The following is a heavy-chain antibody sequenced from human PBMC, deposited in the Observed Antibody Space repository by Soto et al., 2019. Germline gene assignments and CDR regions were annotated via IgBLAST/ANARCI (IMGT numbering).Heavy chain of an antibody. D-gene: IGHD3-9*01. CDR2: IRGDGGQT. Sequence: GGSLRLSCTASGFTFTSYGMGWVRQAPGKGLQWVSTIRGDGGQTHYADSVKGRFSISRDNSKNTVYLQMDSLRAEDTAMYFCARDVGLDSDDFFAYWGQGTQVTVSS. J-gene: IGHJ4*02. CDR3: ARDVGLDSDDFFAY. CDR1: GFTFTSYG. V-gene: IGHV3-23*01.